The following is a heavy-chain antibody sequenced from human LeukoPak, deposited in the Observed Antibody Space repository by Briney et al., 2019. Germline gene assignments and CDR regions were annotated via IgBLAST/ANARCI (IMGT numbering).Heavy chain of an antibody. J-gene: IGHJ5*02. CDR1: GGSLSSYY. V-gene: IGHV4-4*07. CDR2: IYTSGST. D-gene: IGHD6-13*01. CDR3: ARDSAGSSWESNWFNP. Sequence: PSETLSLTCTVSGGSLSSYYWSWIRQPAGKGLEWIGRIYTSGSTNYNPSLKSRVTMSVDTSKNQFSLKLSSVTAADTAVYYCARDSAGSSWESNWFNPWGQGTLVTVSS.